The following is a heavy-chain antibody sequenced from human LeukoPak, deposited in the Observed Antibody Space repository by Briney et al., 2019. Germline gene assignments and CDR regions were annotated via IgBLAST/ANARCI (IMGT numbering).Heavy chain of an antibody. CDR2: IYYSGNT. J-gene: IGHJ4*02. CDR1: GDSISRSGNY. Sequence: TASQTLSLTCSVSGDSISRSGNYWSWIRQPPGKGLEWIGYIYYSGNTFYNPSLKSRVTISLDTSRNQFSLKLNSVTAADTAVYYCARVAAGEGDGGLDSWGQGTLVIVSS. V-gene: IGHV4-30-4*01. D-gene: IGHD6-25*01. CDR3: ARVAAGEGDGGLDS.